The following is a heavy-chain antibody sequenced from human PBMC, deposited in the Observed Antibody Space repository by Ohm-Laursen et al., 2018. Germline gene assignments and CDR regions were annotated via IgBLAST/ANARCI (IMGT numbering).Heavy chain of an antibody. CDR2: IYYSGST. Sequence: TLSLTCTVSGGSISSGGYYWSWIRQHPGKGLEWIGYIYYSGSTYYNPSLKSLVTISVDMSKKHFSLKLSSVTAADTAVYYCARTDYDFYAMDVWGQGTTVTVS. CDR1: GGSISSGGYY. J-gene: IGHJ6*02. CDR3: ARTDYDFYAMDV. V-gene: IGHV4-31*01.